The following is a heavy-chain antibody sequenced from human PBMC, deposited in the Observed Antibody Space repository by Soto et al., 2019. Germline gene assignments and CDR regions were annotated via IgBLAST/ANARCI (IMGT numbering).Heavy chain of an antibody. CDR1: GFTFSSYE. CDR3: VVLAVLA. CDR2: ISSSGSTI. J-gene: IGHJ5*02. Sequence: GVLRLSCAASGFTFSSYEMNWVRQAPGKGLEWVSYISSSGSTIYYADSMKGRFTISRDNAKNSPYLQMNSLRAEDTAVYYCVVLAVLAWGQGTLVTVSS. D-gene: IGHD3-3*01. V-gene: IGHV3-48*03.